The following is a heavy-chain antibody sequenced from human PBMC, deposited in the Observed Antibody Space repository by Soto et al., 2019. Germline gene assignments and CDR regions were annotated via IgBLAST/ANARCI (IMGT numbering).Heavy chain of an antibody. CDR3: ARGVGYYYYYYMDV. V-gene: IGHV4-34*01. J-gene: IGHJ6*03. CDR2: INHSGST. Sequence: ETLSLTCAVYGGSFSGYYWSWIRQPPGKGLEWIGEINHSGSTNYNPSLKSRVTISVDTSKNQFSLKLSSVTAADTAVYYCARGVGYYYYYYMDVWGKGTTVTVSS. CDR1: GGSFSGYY.